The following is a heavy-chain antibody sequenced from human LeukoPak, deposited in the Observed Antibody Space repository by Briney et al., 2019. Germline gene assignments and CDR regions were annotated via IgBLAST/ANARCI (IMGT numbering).Heavy chain of an antibody. CDR2: ILGGSGNT. V-gene: IGHV1-58*02. D-gene: IGHD3-22*01. Sequence: SLKVSCKASGFTFTSSAMQWVRQTRGERLEWIGWILGGSGNTTYAQKFQERVTIPRDMSTSTAYMELSSLRSEDTAVYYCAAAPWRRDSSGYYEFYWGQGTLVTVSS. CDR3: AAAPWRRDSSGYYEFY. J-gene: IGHJ4*02. CDR1: GFTFTSSA.